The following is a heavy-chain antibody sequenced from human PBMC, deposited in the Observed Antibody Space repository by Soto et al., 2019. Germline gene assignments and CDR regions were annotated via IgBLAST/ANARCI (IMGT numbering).Heavy chain of an antibody. CDR1: VGSIRGYS. J-gene: IGHJ4*02. CDR3: VRTLGGLRLRRFDY. Sequence: SETLSLTCAVSVGSIRGYSCTCIRPPPGKGLECIGDFCSSGSTRHNPSLKSRVVKSVDTSNNQSSLKVTSLTAAGTAVYWWVRTLGGLRLRRFDYWGQGTLVTVSS. D-gene: IGHD4-17*01. V-gene: IGHV4-59*01. CDR2: FCSSGST.